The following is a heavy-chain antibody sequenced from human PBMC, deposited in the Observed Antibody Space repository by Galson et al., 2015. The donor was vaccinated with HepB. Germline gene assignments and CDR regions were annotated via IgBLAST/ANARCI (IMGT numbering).Heavy chain of an antibody. V-gene: IGHV1-69*13. CDR1: GGTFSSYA. CDR2: IIPIFGTA. D-gene: IGHD1-26*01. J-gene: IGHJ6*02. CDR3: ARGWEGSGNEIYGMDV. Sequence: VKVSCKASGGTFSSYAISWVRQAPGQGLEWMGGIIPIFGTANYAQKFQGRVTITADKSTSTAYMELSSLRSEDTAVYYCARGWEGSGNEIYGMDVWGQGTTVTVSS.